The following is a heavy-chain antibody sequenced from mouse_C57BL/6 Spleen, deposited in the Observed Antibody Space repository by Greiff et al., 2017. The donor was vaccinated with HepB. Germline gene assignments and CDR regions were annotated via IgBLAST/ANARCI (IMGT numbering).Heavy chain of an antibody. J-gene: IGHJ2*01. CDR1: GYTFTSYW. D-gene: IGHD3-2*02. CDR2: IDPSDSYT. V-gene: IGHV1-50*01. CDR3: ARDSSGPDY. Sequence: QVQLQQSGAELVKPGASVKLSCKASGYTFTSYWMQWVKQRPGQGLEWIGEIDPSDSYTNYNQKFKGKATLTVDTSSSTAYMQLSSLTSEDSAVYYCARDSSGPDYWGQGTTLTVSS.